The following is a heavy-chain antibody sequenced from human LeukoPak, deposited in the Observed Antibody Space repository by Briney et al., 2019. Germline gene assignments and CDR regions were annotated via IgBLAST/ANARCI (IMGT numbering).Heavy chain of an antibody. V-gene: IGHV3-30*04. CDR1: GFTLNSYI. Sequence: GGSLRPSCEASGFTLNSYIMHWVRQAPGKGLEWVALISFDGRDKQYADSVKGRFTISKDNSKNTLYLQMNSLSGDDTSMYFCARAYGGLIDYWGQGTLVTVSS. CDR2: ISFDGRDK. D-gene: IGHD3-16*01. J-gene: IGHJ4*02. CDR3: ARAYGGLIDY.